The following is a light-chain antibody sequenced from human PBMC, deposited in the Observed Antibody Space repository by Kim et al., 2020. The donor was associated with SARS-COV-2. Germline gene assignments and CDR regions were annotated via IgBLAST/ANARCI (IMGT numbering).Light chain of an antibody. Sequence: AAVGDRGTITSRASQSISTDLKWYQQKTGKEPHLLIYGASTLQSGVPSRLSGSGSGTDVTLIISSRQPEDVGSYYCQQGNSVRWTFAQGTKVEIK. J-gene: IGKJ1*01. CDR2: GAS. V-gene: IGKV1-39*01. CDR3: QQGNSVRWT. CDR1: QSISTD.